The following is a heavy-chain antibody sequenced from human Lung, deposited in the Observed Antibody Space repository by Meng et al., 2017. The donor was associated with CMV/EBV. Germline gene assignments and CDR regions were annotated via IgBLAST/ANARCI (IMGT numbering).Heavy chain of an antibody. J-gene: IGHJ4*02. CDR2: ISNSGGYST. Sequence: LXCAASGFTFRTYPMSWVRQAPGKGLEWVSTISNSGGYSTYYADSVEGRFTISRDNSKNTLYLQMNSLRVDDTAVYYCAKTFYGSSWYDGYYFDYWGQGXLVTVSS. D-gene: IGHD6-13*01. CDR3: AKTFYGSSWYDGYYFDY. CDR1: GFTFRTYP. V-gene: IGHV3-23*01.